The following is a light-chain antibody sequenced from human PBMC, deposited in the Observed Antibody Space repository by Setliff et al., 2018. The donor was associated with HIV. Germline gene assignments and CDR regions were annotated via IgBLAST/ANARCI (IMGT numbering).Light chain of an antibody. J-gene: IGLJ1*01. Sequence: QSVLAQPPSVSGAPGQRVTISCTGSSSNIGAGFDVHWYQQCPGTAPKLLIYSFTNLPSGVPDRFSCSKSGTSASLAIAGLQAEDEADYYCQSYDSSLSGYVFGTGTKVTVL. CDR3: QSYDSSLSGYV. CDR2: SFT. V-gene: IGLV1-40*01. CDR1: SSNIGAGFD.